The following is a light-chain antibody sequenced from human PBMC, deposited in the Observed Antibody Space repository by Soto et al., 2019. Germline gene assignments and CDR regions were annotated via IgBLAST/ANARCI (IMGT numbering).Light chain of an antibody. V-gene: IGLV2-14*01. CDR1: SSDVGGYNY. CDR2: EVS. Sequence: QSALTEDDAVSGSPGQSITISCTGTSSDVGGYNYVSWYQQHPGKAPKLMIYEVSNRPSGVSNRFSGSKSGNTASLTISGLQAEDEADYYCSSYTSSSTLVFGTGTKVTVL. CDR3: SSYTSSSTLV. J-gene: IGLJ1*01.